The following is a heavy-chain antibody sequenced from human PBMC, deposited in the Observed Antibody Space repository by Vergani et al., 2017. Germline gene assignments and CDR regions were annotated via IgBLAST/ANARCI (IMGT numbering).Heavy chain of an antibody. CDR1: GFTFDDYA. Sequence: EVQLVESGGGLVQPGRSLRPSCAASGFTFDDYAMHWVRQAPGKGLEWVSGISWNSGSIGYADSVKGRFTISRDNAKNSLYLQMNSLRAEDTALYYCAKALYYYDSSGYYYAHAFDIWGQGTMVTVSS. CDR2: ISWNSGSI. J-gene: IGHJ3*02. D-gene: IGHD3-22*01. V-gene: IGHV3-9*01. CDR3: AKALYYYDSSGYYYAHAFDI.